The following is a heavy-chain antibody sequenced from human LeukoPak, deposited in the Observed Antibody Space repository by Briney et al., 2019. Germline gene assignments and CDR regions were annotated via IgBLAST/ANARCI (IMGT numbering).Heavy chain of an antibody. D-gene: IGHD6-13*01. V-gene: IGHV3-7*01. Sequence: GGSLRLSCAVSGLSVSGYWMTWVRQAPGKGLEWVANIKQDGSEKNYVDSVKGRFTIPRDNAENSLFLQMNSLRVEDTAVYYCAREWQGGIAAAGTRIEGDYWGQGTLVAVSS. CDR1: GLSVSGYW. CDR2: IKQDGSEK. J-gene: IGHJ4*02. CDR3: AREWQGGIAAAGTRIEGDY.